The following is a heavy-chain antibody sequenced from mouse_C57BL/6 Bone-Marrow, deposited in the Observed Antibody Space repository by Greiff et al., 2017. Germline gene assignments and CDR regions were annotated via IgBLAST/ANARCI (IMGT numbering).Heavy chain of an antibody. CDR2: INPNNGGT. CDR3: AGYDYDCRTWFAY. J-gene: IGHJ3*01. CDR1: GYTFTDYN. V-gene: IGHV1-22*01. Sequence: EVQLQQSGPELVKPGASVKMSCKASGYTFTDYNMHWVKQSHGKSLEWIGYINPNNGGTSYNQKFKGKATLTVNKSSSTAYMELRSLTSEDSAVDDWAGYDYDCRTWFAYWGQGTLVTVSA. D-gene: IGHD2-4*01.